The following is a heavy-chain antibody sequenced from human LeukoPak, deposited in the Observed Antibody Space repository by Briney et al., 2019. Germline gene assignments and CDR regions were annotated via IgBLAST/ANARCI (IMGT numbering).Heavy chain of an antibody. Sequence: SVKVSCKASGGTIRGFAINCARQAPGEGLEWMGTINPVSGATNYTQKLQGRVTMTTDESTTTAYMELSRLTTADTAVYYCTRGDDFLAAYNYMDVWGKGSSVIVSS. D-gene: IGHD3-9*01. V-gene: IGHV1-69*05. J-gene: IGHJ6*03. CDR1: GGTIRGFA. CDR2: INPVSGAT. CDR3: TRGDDFLAAYNYMDV.